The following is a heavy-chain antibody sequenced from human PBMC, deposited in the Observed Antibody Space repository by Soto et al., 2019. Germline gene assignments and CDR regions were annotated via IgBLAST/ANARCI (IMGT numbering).Heavy chain of an antibody. CDR3: GRLNGYCIRGSCHGHYAMDV. V-gene: IGHV4-59*01. CDR2: IYYSGST. Sequence: TSETLSLTCTVSGGSISSYYWSWIRQPPGKGLEWIGYIYYSGSTNYNPSLKSRVTISVDTSKNQFSLKLSSVTAADTAVYYCGRLNGYCIRGSCHGHYAMDVWGQGTTVTVSS. J-gene: IGHJ6*02. CDR1: GGSISSYY. D-gene: IGHD2-15*01.